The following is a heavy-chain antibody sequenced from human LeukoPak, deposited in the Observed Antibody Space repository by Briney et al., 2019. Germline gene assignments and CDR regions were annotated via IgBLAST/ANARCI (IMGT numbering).Heavy chain of an antibody. D-gene: IGHD2-2*01. J-gene: IGHJ4*02. Sequence: GGSLRLSCAASGFTFDDYTMHWVRQAPGKGLEWVSLISWDGGSTYYADSVKGRFTISRDNSKNSLYLQMNSLRTEDTALYYCAKDTCSSTSCYKDYWGQGTLVTVSS. CDR1: GFTFDDYT. CDR3: AKDTCSSTSCYKDY. CDR2: ISWDGGST. V-gene: IGHV3-43*01.